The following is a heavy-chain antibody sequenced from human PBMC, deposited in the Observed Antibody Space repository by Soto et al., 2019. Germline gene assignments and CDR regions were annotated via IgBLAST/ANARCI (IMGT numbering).Heavy chain of an antibody. CDR2: IKPDGSDK. CDR1: GFSFSTYW. CDR3: ASGGWATPI. V-gene: IGHV3-7*03. D-gene: IGHD1-26*01. Sequence: EVQLVESGGGLVQPGGSLRLSCAASGFSFSTYWMSWVRQAPGKGLEWVATIKPDGSDKYYVDSVKGRFTISRDNAKKSLLLQMNSLTAEDTAVYYCASGGWATPIWGQGTLVTVSS. J-gene: IGHJ4*02.